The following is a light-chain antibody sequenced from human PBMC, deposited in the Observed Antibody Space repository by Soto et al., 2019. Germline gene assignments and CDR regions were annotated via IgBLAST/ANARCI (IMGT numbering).Light chain of an antibody. J-gene: IGLJ2*01. CDR1: SSNIGSSF. V-gene: IGLV1-51*01. CDR3: GTWDTSLSAVV. Sequence: QAVVTQPPSVSAAPGQKVTISCSGSSSNIGSSFVSWYQQLPGTAPKLLIYDNDKRPSGIPDRFSGSKSGTSATLGITGLQTGDEADYYCGTWDTSLSAVVFGGGTKVTVL. CDR2: DND.